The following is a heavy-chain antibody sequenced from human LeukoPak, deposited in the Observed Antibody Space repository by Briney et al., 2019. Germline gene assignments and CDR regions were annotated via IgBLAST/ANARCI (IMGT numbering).Heavy chain of an antibody. CDR2: ISSNGGST. Sequence: PGGSLRLSCAASGFTFSSYAMHWVRQAPGKGLEYVSAISSNGGSTYYANSVKGRFTISRDNSKNTLYLQMGSLRAEDMAVYYCARLDQGSVLPWFGELRYWGQGTLVTVSS. D-gene: IGHD3-10*01. CDR3: ARLDQGSVLPWFGELRY. V-gene: IGHV3-64*01. J-gene: IGHJ4*02. CDR1: GFTFSSYA.